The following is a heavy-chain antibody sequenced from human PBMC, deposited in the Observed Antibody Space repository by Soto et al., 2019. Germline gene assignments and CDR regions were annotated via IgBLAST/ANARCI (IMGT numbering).Heavy chain of an antibody. CDR2: IYYLGST. CDR1: GGSMSEYF. Sequence: KTSETLSLTCSVSGGSMSEYFWSWFRQSPGKGLEWIGYIYYLGSTDYNPSLKSRVTISVDTSKRQFSLRLTSVTAADTAVYYCARDGYDGSGSPYPAYWGPGTQVTVSS. CDR3: ARDGYDGSGSPYPAY. V-gene: IGHV4-59*01. D-gene: IGHD3-10*01. J-gene: IGHJ4*02.